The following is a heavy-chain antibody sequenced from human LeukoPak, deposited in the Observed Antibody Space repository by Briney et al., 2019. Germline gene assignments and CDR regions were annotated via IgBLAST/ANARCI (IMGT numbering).Heavy chain of an antibody. J-gene: IGHJ4*02. CDR1: GFTFSSYE. V-gene: IGHV3-48*03. CDR2: ISSSGSTI. D-gene: IGHD3-22*01. Sequence: PGGSLRLSCAASGFTFSSYEMNWVRQAPGKGLEWVSYISSSGSTIYYADSVKGRFTISRDNAKNSLYLQMNSLRAEDTAVYYCARATVRYYDSSGYYSFDYWGQGTLVTVSS. CDR3: ARATVRYYDSSGYYSFDY.